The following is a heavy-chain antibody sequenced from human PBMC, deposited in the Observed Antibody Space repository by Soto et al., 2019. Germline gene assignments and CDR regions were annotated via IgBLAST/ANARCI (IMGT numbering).Heavy chain of an antibody. V-gene: IGHV3-53*02. CDR3: VRNYYTVSRGRD. Sequence: EVQLVESGGELIQPGGSLRLSCAASGFNVSSSYMSWVRQAPGKGLEWVAVISRGGDTFYADPVKGRFSISRDNSKGTLFLQLTSLSVDDTAVYYCVRNYYTVSRGRDWGQGTLVTVSS. J-gene: IGHJ4*02. CDR1: GFNVSSSY. CDR2: ISRGGDT. D-gene: IGHD1-7*01.